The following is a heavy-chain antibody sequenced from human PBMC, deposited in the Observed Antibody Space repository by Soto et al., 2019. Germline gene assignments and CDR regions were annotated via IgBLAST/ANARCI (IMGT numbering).Heavy chain of an antibody. CDR2: IIPIFGTA. Sequence: QVQLVQSGAEVKKPGSSVKVSCKASGGTFSSYAISWVRQAPGQGLEWMGGIIPIFGTANYAQKFQGRVTITADESTSTATMEVSSLRSEATAVYYCARGSYYEDSNGYSDYYYYYGMDVWGQGTTVTVSS. D-gene: IGHD3-22*01. J-gene: IGHJ6*02. CDR1: GGTFSSYA. V-gene: IGHV1-69*01. CDR3: ARGSYYEDSNGYSDYYYYYGMDV.